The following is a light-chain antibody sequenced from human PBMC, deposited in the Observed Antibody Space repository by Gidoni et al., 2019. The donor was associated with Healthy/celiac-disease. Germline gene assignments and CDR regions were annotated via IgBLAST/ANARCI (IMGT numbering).Light chain of an antibody. CDR2: LGT. V-gene: IGKV2-28*01. J-gene: IGKJ3*01. CDR3: MQARQTPRT. CDR1: KRLLHSNGYNY. Sequence: DVVMSPSPLSLLVTPGEPAAISCRSSKRLLHSNGYNYFEWYLQKPGQSPQLLIYLGTNRAAGVHDRFSGSGSGTDFTLKISRVEDEDVGVYYCMQARQTPRTFGPGTKVDIK.